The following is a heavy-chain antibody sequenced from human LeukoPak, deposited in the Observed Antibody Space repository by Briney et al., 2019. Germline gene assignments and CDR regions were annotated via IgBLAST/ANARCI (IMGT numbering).Heavy chain of an antibody. CDR1: GGTFSSYA. CDR3: ARAGADSRSWYSPDFDY. CDR2: IIPIFGTA. D-gene: IGHD6-13*01. Sequence: GASVKVSCKASGGTFSSYAISWVRQAPGQGLEWMGGIIPIFGTANYAQKFQGRVTITTDESTSTAYMELSSLRSEDTAVYYCARAGADSRSWYSPDFDYWGQGTLVTVSS. V-gene: IGHV1-69*05. J-gene: IGHJ4*02.